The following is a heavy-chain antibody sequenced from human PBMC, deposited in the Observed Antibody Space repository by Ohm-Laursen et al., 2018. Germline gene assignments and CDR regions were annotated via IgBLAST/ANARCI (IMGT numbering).Heavy chain of an antibody. V-gene: IGHV3-30*03. Sequence: SLRLSCTASGFTFSSYGMHWVRQAPGKGLEWVAVISYDGSNKYYADSVKGRFTISRDNSKNTLYLQMNSLRVEDTAVYYCVSLNWSGLKYWGQGTLVTVSS. CDR3: VSLNWSGLKY. CDR1: GFTFSSYG. D-gene: IGHD3-3*01. J-gene: IGHJ4*02. CDR2: ISYDGSNK.